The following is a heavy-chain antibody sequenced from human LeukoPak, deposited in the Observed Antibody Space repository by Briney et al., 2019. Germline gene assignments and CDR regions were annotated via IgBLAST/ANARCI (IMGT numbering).Heavy chain of an antibody. CDR2: IYYSGST. Sequence: PSETLSLTCTVSGDSISSGGFYWSWLRQHPGKGLEWIGYIYYSGSTYYNPSLKSRVSISVDTSENQFSPRLSSVTAADTAVYYCARRGSTAYSSGWYDYWGQGTLVTVSS. J-gene: IGHJ4*02. CDR3: ARRGSTAYSSGWYDY. D-gene: IGHD6-19*01. CDR1: GDSISSGGFY. V-gene: IGHV4-31*03.